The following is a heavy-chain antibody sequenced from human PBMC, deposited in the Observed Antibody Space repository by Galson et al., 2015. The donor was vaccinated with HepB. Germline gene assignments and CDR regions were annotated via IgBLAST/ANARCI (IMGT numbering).Heavy chain of an antibody. Sequence: SLRLSCAASGFTFSSYGMHWVRQAPGKGLEWVAVISYDGSNKYYADSVKGRFTISRDNSKNTLYLQMNSLRAEDTAVYYCAKGADCSGGSCYPSTYYYYYMDVWGKGTTVTVSS. CDR2: ISYDGSNK. D-gene: IGHD2-15*01. CDR1: GFTFSSYG. V-gene: IGHV3-30*18. J-gene: IGHJ6*03. CDR3: AKGADCSGGSCYPSTYYYYYMDV.